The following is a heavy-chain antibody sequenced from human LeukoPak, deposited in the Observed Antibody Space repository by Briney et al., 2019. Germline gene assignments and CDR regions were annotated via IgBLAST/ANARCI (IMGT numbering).Heavy chain of an antibody. Sequence: GRSLRLSCAASGFTFSSYAMHWVRQAPGKGLEWVAVISYDGSNKYYADSVKGRFTISSDNSKNTLYLQMNSLRAEDTAVYYCASSPYYDILTGTHGAFDIWGQGTMVTVPS. CDR2: ISYDGSNK. V-gene: IGHV3-30-3*01. J-gene: IGHJ3*02. D-gene: IGHD3-9*01. CDR1: GFTFSSYA. CDR3: ASSPYYDILTGTHGAFDI.